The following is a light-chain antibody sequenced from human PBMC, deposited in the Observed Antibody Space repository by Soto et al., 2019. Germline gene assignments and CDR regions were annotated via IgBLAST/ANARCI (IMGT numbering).Light chain of an antibody. CDR1: QSISSW. V-gene: IGKV1-5*01. J-gene: IGKJ1*01. Sequence: DIQMTQSPSTLSASVGDRVTITCRASQSISSWLAWYQQKPGKAPKLLIYDASSLESGVPSRFSGSGSGTEFTLTIISLQPDDFATYYCQQYNSYSPTFGQGTKGEIK. CDR3: QQYNSYSPT. CDR2: DAS.